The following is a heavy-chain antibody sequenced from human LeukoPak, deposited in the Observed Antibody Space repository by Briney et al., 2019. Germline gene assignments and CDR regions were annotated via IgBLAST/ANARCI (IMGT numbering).Heavy chain of an antibody. D-gene: IGHD6-6*01. J-gene: IGHJ3*02. CDR1: GFTFSSYS. V-gene: IGHV3-48*01. Sequence: GGSLRLSCAASGFTFSSYSMNWVRQAPGKGLEWVSYISSSSSTIYYADSVKGRFTISRDNSKNTLYLQMNSLRAEDTAVYYCAKDYLPSIAARLGGVRGAFDIWGQGTMVTVSS. CDR2: ISSSSSTI. CDR3: AKDYLPSIAARLGGVRGAFDI.